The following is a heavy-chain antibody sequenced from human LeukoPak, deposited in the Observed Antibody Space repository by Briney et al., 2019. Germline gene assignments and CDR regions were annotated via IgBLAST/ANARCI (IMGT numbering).Heavy chain of an antibody. CDR1: GYTFTSYD. CDR3: ARDKFARDSHYFDY. V-gene: IGHV1-8*03. Sequence: ASVKVSCKASGYTFTSYDINWVRQATGQGLEWMGWMNPNSGNTGYAQKFQGRVTITRNTSISTAYMELSSLRSEDTAVYYCARDKFARDSHYFDYWGQGTLVTVSS. CDR2: MNPNSGNT. J-gene: IGHJ4*02.